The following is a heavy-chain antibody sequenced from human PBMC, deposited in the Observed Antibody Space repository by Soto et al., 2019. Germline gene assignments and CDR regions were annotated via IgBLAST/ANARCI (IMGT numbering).Heavy chain of an antibody. J-gene: IGHJ4*02. CDR3: ARSRPGGGYYSDY. Sequence: GGSLRLSCAASGFTFSSYVMHWVRQAPGKGLEWVAVIWYDGSNKYYADSVKGRFTISRDNSKNTLYLQMNSLRAEDTAVYYCARSRPGGGYYSDYWGQGTLVTVSS. V-gene: IGHV3-33*01. CDR2: IWYDGSNK. CDR1: GFTFSSYV. D-gene: IGHD2-15*01.